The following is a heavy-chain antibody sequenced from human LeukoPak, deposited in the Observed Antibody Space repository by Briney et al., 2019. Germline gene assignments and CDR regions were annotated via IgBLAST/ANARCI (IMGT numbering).Heavy chain of an antibody. J-gene: IGHJ6*03. D-gene: IGHD1-26*01. CDR3: ARVIGIVGATTLFRYYYYMDV. CDR1: GGYISSYY. CDR2: IFNSGST. Sequence: SETLSLTCTVSGGYISSYYWSWIRQPPGKGLEWIGYIFNSGSTNYNPSLKSRVTISVDTSKNQFSLKLSSVTAADTAVYYCARVIGIVGATTLFRYYYYMDVWGKGTTVTVSS. V-gene: IGHV4-59*01.